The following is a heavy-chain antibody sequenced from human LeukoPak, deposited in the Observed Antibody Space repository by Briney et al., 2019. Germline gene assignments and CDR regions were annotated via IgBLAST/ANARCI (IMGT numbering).Heavy chain of an antibody. D-gene: IGHD6-19*01. CDR3: ARDRAVAVAGTDHYYYYYGMDV. CDR2: IYYTGST. V-gene: IGHV4-59*11. CDR1: GGSISSHY. J-gene: IGHJ6*02. Sequence: PSETLSLTCTVSGGSISSHYWSWIRQPPGKGLEWIGYIYYTGSTDYNPSLKSRATISVDTSKNQFSLKLSSVTAADTAVYYCARDRAVAVAGTDHYYYYYGMDVWGQGTTVTVSS.